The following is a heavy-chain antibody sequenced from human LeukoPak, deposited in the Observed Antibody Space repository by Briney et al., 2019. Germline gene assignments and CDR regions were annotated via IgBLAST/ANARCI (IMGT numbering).Heavy chain of an antibody. Sequence: GGSLRLSCAASGFTFSNYNFYWVRQAPGKGLEWVSSISSTSSYIYYADSVKGRFTISRDNAKNSLYLQMNSLRAEDTTVYYCARALWSGPVYYGMDVWGQGTTVTVSS. CDR1: GFTFSNYN. D-gene: IGHD3-10*01. CDR2: ISSTSSYI. CDR3: ARALWSGPVYYGMDV. J-gene: IGHJ6*02. V-gene: IGHV3-21*06.